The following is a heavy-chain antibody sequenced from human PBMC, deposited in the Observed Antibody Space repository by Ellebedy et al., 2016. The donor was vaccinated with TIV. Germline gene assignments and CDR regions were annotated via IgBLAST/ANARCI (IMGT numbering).Heavy chain of an antibody. V-gene: IGHV1-2*04. CDR1: GYTFTGYY. J-gene: IGHJ4*02. CDR3: ARDGGRVLRYFDWFGMRYFDY. Sequence: ASVKVSCKASGYTFTGYYMHWVRQAPGQGLEWMGWINPNSGGTNYAQKFQGWVTMTRDTSISTAYMELSSLRSEDTAVYYCARDGGRVLRYFDWFGMRYFDYWGQGTLVTVSS. CDR2: INPNSGGT. D-gene: IGHD3-9*01.